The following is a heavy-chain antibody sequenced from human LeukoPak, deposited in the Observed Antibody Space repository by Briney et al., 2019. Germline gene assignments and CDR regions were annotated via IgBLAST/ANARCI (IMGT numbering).Heavy chain of an antibody. V-gene: IGHV3-11*01. CDR1: GFTFSDYY. CDR3: ARGGLEYSSSSDYFDY. Sequence: PGGSLRLSCAASGFTFSDYYMSWIRQAPGEGLEWVSYISSSGSTIYYADSVKGRFTISRDNAKNSLYLQMNSLRAEDTAVYYCARGGLEYSSSSDYFDYWGQGTLVTVSS. J-gene: IGHJ4*02. CDR2: ISSSGSTI. D-gene: IGHD6-6*01.